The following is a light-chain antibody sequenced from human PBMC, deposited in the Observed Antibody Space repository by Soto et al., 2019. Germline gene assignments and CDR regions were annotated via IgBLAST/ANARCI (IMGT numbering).Light chain of an antibody. Sequence: EVVMAQSPATLSVSPADIATLSCGASQRVSSSYLAWYQQKPGQAPRLLIYGASSRATGIPDRFSGSGSGTDFTLTISRLEPEDFAVYYCQQYGSSPWTFGQGTKVDIK. CDR2: GAS. J-gene: IGKJ1*01. V-gene: IGKV3-20*01. CDR3: QQYGSSPWT. CDR1: QRVSSSY.